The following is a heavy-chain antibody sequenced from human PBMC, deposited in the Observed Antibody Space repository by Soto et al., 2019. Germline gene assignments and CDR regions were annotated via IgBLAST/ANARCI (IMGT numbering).Heavy chain of an antibody. CDR1: GRTFSSYA. CDR2: IIPIFGTA. D-gene: IGHD6-13*01. V-gene: IGHV1-69*01. CDR3: ARVHSSSFDY. J-gene: IGHJ4*02. Sequence: SVKVSCNASGRTFSSYAISWVRQAPGQGLEWMGGIIPIFGTANYAQKFQGRVTITADESTSTAYMELSSLRSEDTAVYYCARVHSSSFDYSVQGTLVTVSS.